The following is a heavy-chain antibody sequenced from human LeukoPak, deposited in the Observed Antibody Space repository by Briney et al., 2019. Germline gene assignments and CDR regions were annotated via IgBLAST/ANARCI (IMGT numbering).Heavy chain of an antibody. Sequence: SETLSLTCAVYGGSCSGYYWSWIRQPPGKGLEWIGEINHSGSTNYNPSLKSRVTISVDTSKNQFSLKLSSVTAADTAVYYCARILLGYCSGGSCLNLYYFDYWGQGTLVTVSS. CDR1: GGSCSGYY. CDR3: ARILLGYCSGGSCLNLYYFDY. J-gene: IGHJ4*02. V-gene: IGHV4-34*01. D-gene: IGHD2-15*01. CDR2: INHSGST.